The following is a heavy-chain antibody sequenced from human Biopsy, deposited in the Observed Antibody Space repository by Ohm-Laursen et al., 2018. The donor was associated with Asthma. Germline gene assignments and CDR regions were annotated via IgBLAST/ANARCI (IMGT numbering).Heavy chain of an antibody. V-gene: IGHV4-61*01. CDR3: ARDFVDSAMDYFDY. CDR1: GGSVSSGSHY. J-gene: IGHJ4*02. D-gene: IGHD5-18*01. CDR2: ISYSGST. Sequence: VTLSLTWTVSGGSVSSGSHYWSWIRQPPGKGLEWIGYISYSGSTNYNPSLKSRVTISVDTSKNQFSLKLSSVTAADTAVYYCARDFVDSAMDYFDYWGQGTLVTVSS.